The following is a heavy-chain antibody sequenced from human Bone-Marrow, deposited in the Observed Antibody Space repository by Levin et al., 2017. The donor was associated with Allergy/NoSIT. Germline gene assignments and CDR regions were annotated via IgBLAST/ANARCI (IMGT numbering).Heavy chain of an antibody. D-gene: IGHD2-15*01. Sequence: SETLSLTCTVSGGSISSSSYYWGWIRQPPGKGLEWIGSIYYSGSTYYNPSLKSRVTISVDTSKNQFSLKLSSVTAADTAVYYCARGRDIVVVWGQGTTVTVSS. CDR3: ARGRDIVVV. J-gene: IGHJ6*02. V-gene: IGHV4-39*01. CDR1: GGSISSSSYY. CDR2: IYYSGST.